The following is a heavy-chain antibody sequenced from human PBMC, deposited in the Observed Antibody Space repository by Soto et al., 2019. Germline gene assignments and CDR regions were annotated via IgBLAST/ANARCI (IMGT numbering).Heavy chain of an antibody. CDR3: ARVGYYGSGSYYNSQPPDY. V-gene: IGHV4-34*01. D-gene: IGHD3-10*01. Sequence: SETLSLTCAVYGGSFSGYYWSWIRQPPGKGLEWIGYIYYSGSTNYNPSLKSRVTISVDTSKNQFSLKLSSVTAADTAVYYCARVGYYGSGSYYNSQPPDYWGQGTLVTVSS. CDR2: IYYSGST. J-gene: IGHJ4*02. CDR1: GGSFSGYY.